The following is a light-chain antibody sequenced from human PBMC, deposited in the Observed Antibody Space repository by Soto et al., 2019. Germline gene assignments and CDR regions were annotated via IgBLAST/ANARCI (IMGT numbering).Light chain of an antibody. Sequence: DILLTQTPDSLAVSLGERASINCKSSQSXFYSSNNKNYLGWYQKKPQHPPKLLIYWSSTREAGVPDRCSGSLSGTDSTLTISILQAEDVAVYCCQQYYNPPRTFGQGTIV. CDR1: QSXFYSSNNKNY. J-gene: IGKJ1*01. V-gene: IGKV4-1*01. CDR2: WSS. CDR3: QQYYNPPRT.